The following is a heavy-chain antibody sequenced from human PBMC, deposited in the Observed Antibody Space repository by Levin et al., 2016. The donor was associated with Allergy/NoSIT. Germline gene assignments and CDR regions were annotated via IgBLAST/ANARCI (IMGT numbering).Heavy chain of an antibody. CDR3: ASSLSQLVGAFDI. J-gene: IGHJ3*02. Sequence: WVRQAPGQGLEWMGGIIPIFATANYAQKFQGRVTISADESTSTAHMELSGLRSDDTAVYYCASSLSQLVGAFDIWGQGTMVTVSS. D-gene: IGHD6-13*01. V-gene: IGHV1-69*01. CDR2: IIPIFATA.